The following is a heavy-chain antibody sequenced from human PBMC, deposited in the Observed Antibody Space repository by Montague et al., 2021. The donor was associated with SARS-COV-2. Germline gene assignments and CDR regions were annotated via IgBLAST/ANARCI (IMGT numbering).Heavy chain of an antibody. CDR3: AHRLPAVAAFDY. Sequence: PALVKPTQTLTLTCTFLGFSLSTRTVGVGWIRQPPGKALEWLALIYWDDDKRYSPSPKSRLTITKVTSKNQVVLTMTNMDPVDTATYYCAHRLPAVAAFDYWGQGTLVTVSS. V-gene: IGHV2-5*02. CDR1: GFSLSTRTVG. D-gene: IGHD6-6*01. J-gene: IGHJ4*02. CDR2: IYWDDDK.